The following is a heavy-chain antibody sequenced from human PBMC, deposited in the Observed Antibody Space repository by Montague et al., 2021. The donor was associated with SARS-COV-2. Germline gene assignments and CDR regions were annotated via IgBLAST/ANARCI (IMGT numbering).Heavy chain of an antibody. D-gene: IGHD3-9*01. CDR3: ARTYYDILPNLYHFDY. CDR2: IDWDDDK. Sequence: PALVKPTQTLTLTCTFSGFSLSTSGMCVSWIRQPPGKALEWLALIDWDDDKYYSTSLKTRLTISKDTSKNQVVLTMTNMDPVDTATYYCARTYYDILPNLYHFDYWGQGTLVTVSS. V-gene: IGHV2-70*01. J-gene: IGHJ4*02. CDR1: GFSLSTSGMC.